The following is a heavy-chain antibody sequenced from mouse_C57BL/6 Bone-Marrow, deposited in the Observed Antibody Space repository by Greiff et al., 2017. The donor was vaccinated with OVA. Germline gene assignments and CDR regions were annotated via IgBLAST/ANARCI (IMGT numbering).Heavy chain of an antibody. J-gene: IGHJ4*01. CDR2: IGPGSGST. CDR3: ARYHYGSSYNYAMDY. D-gene: IGHD1-1*01. V-gene: IGHV1-77*01. CDR1: GYTFTDYY. Sequence: VQLQQSGAELVKPGASVKISCKASGYTFTDYYINWVKQRPGQGLEWLGKIGPGSGSTYYNEKFKGKATLTADKSSSTAYMQLSSLTSEDSAVYFCARYHYGSSYNYAMDYWGQGTSVTVSS.